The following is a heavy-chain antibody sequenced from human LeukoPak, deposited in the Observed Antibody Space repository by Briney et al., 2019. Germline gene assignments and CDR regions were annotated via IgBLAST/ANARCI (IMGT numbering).Heavy chain of an antibody. Sequence: PGRSLRLSCAASGFTFSSYAMHWVRQAPGKGLEWVAVISYDGSNKYYADSVKGRFTISRDNAKNTLFLQMNSLRADDTAVYYCARTARGSNSNDYWGQGTLVTVSS. CDR3: ARTARGSNSNDY. V-gene: IGHV3-30*04. D-gene: IGHD2-21*02. CDR2: ISYDGSNK. CDR1: GFTFSSYA. J-gene: IGHJ4*02.